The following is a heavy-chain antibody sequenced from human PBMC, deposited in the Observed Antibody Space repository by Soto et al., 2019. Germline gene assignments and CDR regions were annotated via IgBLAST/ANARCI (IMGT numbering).Heavy chain of an antibody. D-gene: IGHD1-26*01. CDR3: ARLSPQIAIVGATNPYGMDV. CDR1: GGSFSGYY. V-gene: IGHV4-34*01. CDR2: INHSGST. Sequence: PSDTLSLTCAVYGGSFSGYYWSWIRQPPGKGLEWIGEINHSGSTNYNPSLKSRVTISVDTSKNQFSLKLSSVTAADTAVYYCARLSPQIAIVGATNPYGMDVWGQGTTVNVSS. J-gene: IGHJ6*02.